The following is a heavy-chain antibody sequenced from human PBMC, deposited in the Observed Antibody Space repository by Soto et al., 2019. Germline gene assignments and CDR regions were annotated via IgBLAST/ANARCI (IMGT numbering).Heavy chain of an antibody. Sequence: PGGSLRLSCAASGFTFSNAWMNWVRQAPGKGLEWVGRSANKADSYTTEYGASVKGRFTISRDGSKNSLYLQMNSLKTEGTAVYYCTREDLSNWNDVPHFGSWGQGTLVTVSS. CDR1: GFTFSNAW. CDR3: TREDLSNWNDVPHFGS. J-gene: IGHJ4*02. V-gene: IGHV3-72*01. CDR2: SANKADSYTT. D-gene: IGHD1-20*01.